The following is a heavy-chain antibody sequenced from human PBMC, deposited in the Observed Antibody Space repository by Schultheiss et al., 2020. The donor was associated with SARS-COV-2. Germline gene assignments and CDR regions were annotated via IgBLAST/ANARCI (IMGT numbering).Heavy chain of an antibody. V-gene: IGHV1-46*01. CDR2: INPSGGST. Sequence: ASVKVSCKASGYTFTSYYMHWVRQAPGQGLEWMGIINPSGGSTSYAQKFQGRVTITADKSTSTAYMELSSLRSEDTAVYYCATSGGSGSYYKKYNWFDPWGQGTLVTVSS. CDR1: GYTFTSYY. J-gene: IGHJ5*02. D-gene: IGHD3-10*01. CDR3: ATSGGSGSYYKKYNWFDP.